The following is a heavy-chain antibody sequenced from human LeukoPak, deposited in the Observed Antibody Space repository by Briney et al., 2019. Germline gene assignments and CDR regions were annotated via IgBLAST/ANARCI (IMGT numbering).Heavy chain of an antibody. CDR2: IRYDGSDK. V-gene: IGHV3-30*02. Sequence: GGSLRLSCAASGFTFRSYGMHWVRQAPGKGLEWVAFIRYDGSDKYYVDSVKGRFTISRDYSKNTLYLQMNSLRAEDTAVYYCARAYVSGSYSDYWGQGTLVTVSS. D-gene: IGHD3-10*01. CDR1: GFTFRSYG. J-gene: IGHJ4*02. CDR3: ARAYVSGSYSDY.